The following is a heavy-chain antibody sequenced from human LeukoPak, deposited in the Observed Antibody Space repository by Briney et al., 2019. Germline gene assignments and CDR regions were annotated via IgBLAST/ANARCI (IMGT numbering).Heavy chain of an antibody. V-gene: IGHV4-34*01. CDR3: ARISHYYDNSGYRY. CDR2: INHSGST. CDR1: GGSLSGYY. J-gene: IGHJ4*02. D-gene: IGHD3-22*01. Sequence: SETLSLTCAVYGGSLSGYYWSWIRQPPGKGLEWIGEINHSGSTNYNPSLKSRVTISVDTSKNQFSLKLSSVTAADTAVYYCARISHYYDNSGYRYWGQGTLVTVSS.